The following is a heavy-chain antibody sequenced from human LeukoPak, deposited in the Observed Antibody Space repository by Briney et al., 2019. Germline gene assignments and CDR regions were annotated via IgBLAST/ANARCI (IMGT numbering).Heavy chain of an antibody. CDR1: GYTFTSYA. Sequence: ASVKVSCKASGYTFTSYAMNWVRQAPGQGLEWMGWINTNTGNPTYAQGFTGRFVFSLDTSVSTAYLQISSLKAEDTAVYYRARDGYDYVWGSHNFNYWGQGTLVTVSS. CDR3: ARDGYDYVWGSHNFNY. J-gene: IGHJ4*02. CDR2: INTNTGNP. D-gene: IGHD3-16*01. V-gene: IGHV7-4-1*02.